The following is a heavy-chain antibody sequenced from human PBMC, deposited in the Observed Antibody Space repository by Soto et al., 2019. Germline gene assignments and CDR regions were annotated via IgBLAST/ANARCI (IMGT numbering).Heavy chain of an antibody. Sequence: PSETLSLTCAVYGGSFSGYYWSWIRQPPGKGLEWIGEINHSGSTNYNPSLKSRVTISVDTSKNQFSLKLSSVTAADTAVYYCARVVRDITIFGVVIAWLDPWGQGTLVTVSS. CDR2: INHSGST. CDR3: ARVVRDITIFGVVIAWLDP. V-gene: IGHV4-34*01. J-gene: IGHJ5*02. D-gene: IGHD3-3*01. CDR1: GGSFSGYY.